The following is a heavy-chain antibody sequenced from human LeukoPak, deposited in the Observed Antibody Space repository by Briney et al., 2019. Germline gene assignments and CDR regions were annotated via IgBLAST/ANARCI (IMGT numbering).Heavy chain of an antibody. V-gene: IGHV4-34*01. D-gene: IGHD3-10*01. CDR2: INRSGST. Sequence: SETLSLTCAVYGGSFSGCYWSWIRQPPGEGLGWIGEINRSGSTHYYSSLKMRVTISVDTSKNKFSLNLSTVTAADTAVYYCGRGVYYYTSGRYFDYWGQGTLVTVSS. CDR1: GGSFSGCY. CDR3: GRGVYYYTSGRYFDY. J-gene: IGHJ4*02.